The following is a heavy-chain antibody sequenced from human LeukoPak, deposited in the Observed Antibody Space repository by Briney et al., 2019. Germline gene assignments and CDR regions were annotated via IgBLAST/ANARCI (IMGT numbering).Heavy chain of an antibody. CDR3: ARGMRYCSGGSCYSKYSYGLDV. D-gene: IGHD2-15*01. CDR2: INHSGST. J-gene: IGHJ6*02. Sequence: SETLSLTCAVYGGSFSGYYWSWVRQPPGKGLEWIGEINHSGSTNYNPSLKSRVTISADTSKNQFSLKLSSVTAADTAVYYCARGMRYCSGGSCYSKYSYGLDVWGQGTTVTVSS. CDR1: GGSFSGYY. V-gene: IGHV4-34*01.